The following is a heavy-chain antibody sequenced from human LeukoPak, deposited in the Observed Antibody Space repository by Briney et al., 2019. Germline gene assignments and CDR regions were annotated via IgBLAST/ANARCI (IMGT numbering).Heavy chain of an antibody. Sequence: GGSLRLSCAASGFAVSSNYMGWVRQAPGKGLEWVSLIYSGGTTSYADSVKGRFTISRDSSKNTVSLQMNSLRAEDTAVYYCARVLLYGSGGAFDYWGQGTLSPSPQ. J-gene: IGHJ4*02. CDR2: IYSGGTT. V-gene: IGHV3-66*02. CDR3: ARVLLYGSGGAFDY. D-gene: IGHD3-10*01. CDR1: GFAVSSNY.